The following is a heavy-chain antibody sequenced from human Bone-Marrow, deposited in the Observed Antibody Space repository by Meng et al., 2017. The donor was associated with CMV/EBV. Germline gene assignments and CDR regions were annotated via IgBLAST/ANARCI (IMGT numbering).Heavy chain of an antibody. CDR2: ISYDGSNK. J-gene: IGHJ6*01. CDR1: GFTFSSYA. D-gene: IGHD5-12*01. Sequence: GESLKISCAASGFTFSSYAMHWVRQAPGKGLEWVAVISYDGSNKYYADSVKGRFTISRDNSKNTLYLQMNSLRAEDTAVYYCARDVYPIVATIGADYYYGMDVWGQGTTVTVSS. V-gene: IGHV3-30-3*01. CDR3: ARDVYPIVATIGADYYYGMDV.